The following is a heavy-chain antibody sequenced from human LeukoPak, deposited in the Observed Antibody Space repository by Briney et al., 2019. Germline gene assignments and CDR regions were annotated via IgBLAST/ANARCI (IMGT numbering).Heavy chain of an antibody. V-gene: IGHV3-66*01. D-gene: IGHD3-10*01. Sequence: GGSLRLSCAASGFTVSSNYMSRVRQAPGKGLEWVSVIYSGGSTYYADSVKGRFTISRDNSKNTLYLQMNSLRAEDTAVYYCAREKKTYYYGSGTNLWGQGTLVTVSS. J-gene: IGHJ5*02. CDR1: GFTVSSNY. CDR3: AREKKTYYYGSGTNL. CDR2: IYSGGST.